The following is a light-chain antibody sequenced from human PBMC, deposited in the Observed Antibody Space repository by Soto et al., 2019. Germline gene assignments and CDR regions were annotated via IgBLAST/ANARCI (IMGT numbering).Light chain of an antibody. J-gene: IGKJ5*01. V-gene: IGKV1-39*01. CDR2: ATS. CDR1: GNVSLY. CDR3: QQSYKMPS. Sequence: EIPLTQSPYYVAASVGDRLTRTCRASGNVSLYLNWYQHKPGKGPTPLIHATSNLQIGVPSRFSGSGSGTEFTLTISSLEPEDFGTYYCQQSYKMPSFGQGTRL.